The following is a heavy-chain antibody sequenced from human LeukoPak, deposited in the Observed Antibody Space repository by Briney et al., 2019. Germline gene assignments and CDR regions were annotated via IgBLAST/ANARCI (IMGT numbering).Heavy chain of an antibody. CDR2: IIPIFDTA. CDR3: ARQYYYDSSGYAFDY. D-gene: IGHD3-22*01. V-gene: IGHV1-69*05. Sequence: GASVKVSCKASGGTFSSYAISWVRQAPGQGLEWMGGIIPIFDTANYAQKFQGRVTITTDESTSTAYMELSSLRSEDTAVCYCARQYYYDSSGYAFDYWGQGTLVTVSS. CDR1: GGTFSSYA. J-gene: IGHJ4*02.